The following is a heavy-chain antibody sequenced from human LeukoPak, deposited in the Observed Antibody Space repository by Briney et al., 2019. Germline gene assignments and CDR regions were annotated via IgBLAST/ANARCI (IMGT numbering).Heavy chain of an antibody. CDR1: GGTFTSYA. V-gene: IGHV1-69*05. D-gene: IGHD3-10*01. Sequence: SVKVSCKASGGTFTSYAISWVGQAPGQGREWRGGIIPIFGTANYAQKFQGRVTITTDESTSTAYMELSSLSSEDTAVYYCARDLNYYGSGSFRGFDYWGQGTLVTVSS. CDR3: ARDLNYYGSGSFRGFDY. CDR2: IIPIFGTA. J-gene: IGHJ4*02.